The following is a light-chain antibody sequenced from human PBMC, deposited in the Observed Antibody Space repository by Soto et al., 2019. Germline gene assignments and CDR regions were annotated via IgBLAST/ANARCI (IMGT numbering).Light chain of an antibody. J-gene: IGKJ1*01. CDR1: QSIGRF. V-gene: IGKV1-5*01. CDR3: QQCYMGWT. CDR2: DAS. Sequence: DIQMTQSPSTLSASVGDRVTITCRASQSIGRFLAWYQQQPGKAPNLLIYDASTLESVLPSRFSGTGSGTEFTFSITSLQPEDFATYYCQQCYMGWTFGQGTKVDFK.